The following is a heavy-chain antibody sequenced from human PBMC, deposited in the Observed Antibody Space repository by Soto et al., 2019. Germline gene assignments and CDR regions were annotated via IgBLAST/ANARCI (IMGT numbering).Heavy chain of an antibody. CDR3: ATGRAY. CDR1: GFTFRNYA. CDR2: ISDAGGTT. J-gene: IGHJ4*02. Sequence: EVQLLESGGGLVQPGGSLRLSCAASGFTFRNYAMSWVHQAPGKGVEWVSGISDAGGTTYYADSVKGRFTISRDNFRNTLYLAMNSLRAEDTAFYYCATGRAYWGQGTLVTVSS. V-gene: IGHV3-23*01.